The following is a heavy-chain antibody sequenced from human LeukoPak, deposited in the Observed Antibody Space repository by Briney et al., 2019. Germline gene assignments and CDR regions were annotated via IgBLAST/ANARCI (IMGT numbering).Heavy chain of an antibody. D-gene: IGHD3-10*01. V-gene: IGHV3-53*01. CDR3: ARGATYGSGKFFDY. Sequence: GGCLRLSCAASGFTVSGNYMSWVRQAPGKGLEWVSVIYTGGSIYYADSVKGRFTISRDNSKNMLYLQMNSLRVEDTAVYHCARGATYGSGKFFDYWGQGTLLTLSS. CDR1: GFTVSGNY. J-gene: IGHJ4*02. CDR2: IYTGGSI.